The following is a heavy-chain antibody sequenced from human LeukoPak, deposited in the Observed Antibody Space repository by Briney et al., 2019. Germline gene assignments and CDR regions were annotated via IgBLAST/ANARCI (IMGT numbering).Heavy chain of an antibody. D-gene: IGHD6-19*01. J-gene: IGHJ4*02. CDR2: INPDSGDT. CDR1: GYTFTDYY. Sequence: ASVKVSCKASGYTFTDYYMHWVRQAPGQGLEWMGWINPDSGDTNFAQKFQGRVTMTRDTSINTAHMELRRLRSDDTAVYYCAREDSSGWVYFDYWGQGTLVTVSS. V-gene: IGHV1-2*02. CDR3: AREDSSGWVYFDY.